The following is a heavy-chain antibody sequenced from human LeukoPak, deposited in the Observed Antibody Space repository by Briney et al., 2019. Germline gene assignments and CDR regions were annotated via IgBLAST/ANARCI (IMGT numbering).Heavy chain of an antibody. CDR2: NCTSGST. D-gene: IGHD3-22*01. CDR1: GGSISSGSYY. CDR3: ARVRDALVMAFDY. V-gene: IGHV4-61*02. J-gene: IGHJ4*02. Sequence: SQTLSLTCTVSGGSISSGSYYWRWIRQPAGKGLELIGRNCTSGSTHYHPSLKSRVTISLDTSTYQFSLKLSSVSTADTDGSCCARVRDALVMAFDYWGQGTLVRVSS.